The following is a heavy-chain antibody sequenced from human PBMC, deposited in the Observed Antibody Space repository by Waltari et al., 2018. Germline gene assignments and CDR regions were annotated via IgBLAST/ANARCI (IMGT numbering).Heavy chain of an antibody. D-gene: IGHD2-15*01. Sequence: QVQLVQSGAEVKKPGASVKVSCQASGYTFTAFYMHWVRQAPGQGLEWMGRIKPTNGATGYAQKFQGRVTMTRETSIRAAYMELKSLRYDDTAVYFCARGGGYTISEPGDFWGQGTLVTVSS. CDR1: GYTFTAFY. V-gene: IGHV1-2*02. CDR3: ARGGGYTISEPGDF. J-gene: IGHJ4*02. CDR2: IKPTNGAT.